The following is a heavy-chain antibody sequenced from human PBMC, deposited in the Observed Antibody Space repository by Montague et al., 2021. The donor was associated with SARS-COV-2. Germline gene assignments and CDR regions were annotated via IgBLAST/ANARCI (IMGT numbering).Heavy chain of an antibody. D-gene: IGHD3-10*01. CDR3: ARLREGVVPSPILGVGTYYSYYYMDV. CDR2: INHCGST. J-gene: IGHJ6*03. Sequence: SETLSLTCAVHGTSFSGYYWNWIRQPPGKGLEWIEEINHCGSTKYSPSLKSRLAISADTSKNQFSLKLTSVSAADTAVYYCARLREGVVPSPILGVGTYYSYYYMDVWGRGTTVTVSS. CDR1: GTSFSGYY. V-gene: IGHV4-34*01.